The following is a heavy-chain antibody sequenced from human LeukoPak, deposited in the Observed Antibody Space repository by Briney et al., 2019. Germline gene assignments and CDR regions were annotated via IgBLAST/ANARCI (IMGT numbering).Heavy chain of an antibody. CDR2: ISPCDGRA. CDR3: ARRDSYYDTTGFYHDAFDI. J-gene: IGHJ3*02. Sequence: GASVKVSCKASGYTFTSHDMNWLRQAPGQGLQWMGIISPCDGRATFAQRFQGRVTLTRDTSTNTVYMEVSSLTSEDTAVYYCARRDSYYDTTGFYHDAFDIWGQGTPVTVSS. CDR1: GYTFTSHD. V-gene: IGHV1-46*01. D-gene: IGHD1-1*01.